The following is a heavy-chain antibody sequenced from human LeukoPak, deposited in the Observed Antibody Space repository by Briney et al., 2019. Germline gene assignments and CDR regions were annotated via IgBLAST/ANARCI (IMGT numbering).Heavy chain of an antibody. V-gene: IGHV4-31*03. Sequence: PSETLSLTCTVSGGSISSGGYYWSWIRQHPGKGLEWIGYIYYSGSTYYNPSLKSRVTISVDTSKNQFSLKLSSVTAADTAVYYCARGLSITGTFDYWGQGTLVTVSS. J-gene: IGHJ4*02. D-gene: IGHD1-14*01. CDR3: ARGLSITGTFDY. CDR2: IYYSGST. CDR1: GGSISSGGYY.